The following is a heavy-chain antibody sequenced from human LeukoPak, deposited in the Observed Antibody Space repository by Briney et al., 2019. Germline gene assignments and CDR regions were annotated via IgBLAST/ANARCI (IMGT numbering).Heavy chain of an antibody. CDR3: ARVQSYAYGFVY. CDR1: GYSISSGYY. D-gene: IGHD2-2*01. V-gene: IGHV4-38-2*02. CDR2: IHHSGST. J-gene: IGHJ4*02. Sequence: SETLSLTCTVSGYSISSGYYWGWIRQPPGKGLEWIGSIHHSGSTYYNPALKSRVTISVDTSKKQFSLNLRSVTAADTAVYYCARVQSYAYGFVYWGQGTLVTVSS.